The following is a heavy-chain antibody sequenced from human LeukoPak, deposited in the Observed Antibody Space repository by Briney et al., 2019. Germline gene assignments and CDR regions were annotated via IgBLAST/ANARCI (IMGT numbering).Heavy chain of an antibody. D-gene: IGHD2-21*01. CDR3: AKAPVTTCRGAYCFPFDY. Sequence: GGSLRLSRAASGFTFSSLAMNSVRPAPGKGLEGVSIISGSGDTTHYTDSVKGRFTAPRHNSKKTLTLHMNRLTSEDTAVYYCAKAPVTTCRGAYCFPFDYWGQGTLVTVSS. V-gene: IGHV3-23*01. CDR2: ISGSGDTT. J-gene: IGHJ4*02. CDR1: GFTFSSLA.